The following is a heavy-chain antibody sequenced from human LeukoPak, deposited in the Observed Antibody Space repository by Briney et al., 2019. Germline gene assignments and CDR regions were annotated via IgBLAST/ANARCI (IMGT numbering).Heavy chain of an antibody. V-gene: IGHV4-39*07. Sequence: SETLSLTCTVSGGSISSSSYYWGWIRQPPGKGLEWIGTIYYSGSTYYNPSLKSRVTISVDTSKNQFSLNLPSVTAADTAVYYCARDPQDYYYFYMDVWGKGTTVTVSS. CDR1: GGSISSSSYY. CDR3: ARDPQDYYYFYMDV. CDR2: IYYSGST. J-gene: IGHJ6*03.